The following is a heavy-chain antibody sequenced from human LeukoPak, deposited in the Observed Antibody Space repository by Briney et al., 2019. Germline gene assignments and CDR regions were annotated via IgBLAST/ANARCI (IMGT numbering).Heavy chain of an antibody. Sequence: PGGSLRLSCAASGYTFSSYAMHWVRQAPGKALEWGVVISYDGSNKYYADSVKGRFTISRDNSKITLYLPMNSLRAEDTAVYYCARNQDYDSSEYYFDYWGQGTLVTVSS. J-gene: IGHJ4*02. CDR3: ARNQDYDSSEYYFDY. D-gene: IGHD3-22*01. CDR1: GYTFSSYA. V-gene: IGHV3-30*04. CDR2: ISYDGSNK.